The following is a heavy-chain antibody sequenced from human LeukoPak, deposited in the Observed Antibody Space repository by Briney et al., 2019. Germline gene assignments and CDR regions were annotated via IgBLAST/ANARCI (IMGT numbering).Heavy chain of an antibody. D-gene: IGHD3-22*01. CDR2: ISPSGATT. CDR3: AMSNYDSTGNQYCFDY. CDR1: GFTFHYYA. V-gene: IGHV3-23*01. Sequence: GGSLRLSCAASGFTFHYYAMNWVRQAPGKGLEWVSTISPSGATTYYADSVKGRFTISRDDSKNTLYLQMSSLRAEDTAVYYCAMSNYDSTGNQYCFDYWGQGTLVTVSS. J-gene: IGHJ4*02.